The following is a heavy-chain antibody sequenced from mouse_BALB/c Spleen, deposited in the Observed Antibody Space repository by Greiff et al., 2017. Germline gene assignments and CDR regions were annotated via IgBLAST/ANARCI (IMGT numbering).Heavy chain of an antibody. CDR2: ISSGGSYT. CDR3: ARADSSGYRRFAY. Sequence: EVQRVESGGGLVKPGGSLKLSCAASGFTFSSYAMSWVRQSPEKRLEWVAEISSGGSYTYYPDTVTGRFTISRDNAKNTLYLEMSSLRSEDTAMYYCARADSSGYRRFAYWGQGTLVTVSA. CDR1: GFTFSSYA. V-gene: IGHV5-9-4*01. J-gene: IGHJ3*01. D-gene: IGHD3-2*01.